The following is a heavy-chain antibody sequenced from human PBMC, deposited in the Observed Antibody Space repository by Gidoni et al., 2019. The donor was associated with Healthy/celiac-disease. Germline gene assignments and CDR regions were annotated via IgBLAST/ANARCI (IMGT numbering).Heavy chain of an antibody. V-gene: IGHV3-21*01. CDR1: GFTFSSYS. J-gene: IGHJ3*02. Sequence: EVQLVESGGGLVKPGGSLRLSCAASGFTFSSYSMNWVRQAPGKGLEWVSSISSSSSYIYYADSVKGRFTISRDNAKNSLYLQMNSLRAEDTAVYYCARDKFDEVTDAFDIWGQGTMVTVSS. CDR3: ARDKFDEVTDAFDI. CDR2: ISSSSSYI. D-gene: IGHD2-21*02.